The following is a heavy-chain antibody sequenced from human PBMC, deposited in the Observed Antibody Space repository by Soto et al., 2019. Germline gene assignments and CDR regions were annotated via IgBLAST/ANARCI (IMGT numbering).Heavy chain of an antibody. Sequence: QVQLVESGGGVVQPGRSLRLSCAASGFTFSSYGMHWVRQAPGKGLEWAAVISDDGNNKWYADSVKGRFTISRDNSKNTLSLQMNSLRPEDTAVYYCAKDLYRACHHEGADSWGQGTRVTVSS. V-gene: IGHV3-30*18. CDR1: GFTFSSYG. D-gene: IGHD4-4*01. CDR2: ISDDGNNK. J-gene: IGHJ4*02. CDR3: AKDLYRACHHEGADS.